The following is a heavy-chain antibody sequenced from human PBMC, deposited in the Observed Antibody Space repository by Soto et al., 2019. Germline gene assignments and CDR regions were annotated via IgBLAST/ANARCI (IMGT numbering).Heavy chain of an antibody. V-gene: IGHV3-23*01. J-gene: IGHJ3*02. CDR2: ISGSGGST. CDR3: AKTDLARGVKNARVHAKNAFDI. D-gene: IGHD3-10*01. Sequence: GGSLRLSCAASGFTFSSYAMSWVRQAPGKGLEWVSAISGSGGSTYYADSVKGRFTISRDNSKNTLYLQMNSLRAEDTAVYYCAKTDLARGVKNARVHAKNAFDIWGQGTMVTVSS. CDR1: GFTFSSYA.